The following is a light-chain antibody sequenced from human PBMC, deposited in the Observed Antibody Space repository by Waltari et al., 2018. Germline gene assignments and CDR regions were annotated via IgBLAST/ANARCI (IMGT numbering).Light chain of an antibody. J-gene: IGKJ1*01. CDR2: KAS. V-gene: IGKV1-5*03. Sequence: DIQMTQSPSTLSASVGDRVTVTCRASQSIKSWLAWYQQKPGKAPKPLIHKASTLESGVPSRFSGSESGTEFTLTISSLQPDDFATYYCQQYDSYSGTFGQGTKVEIK. CDR1: QSIKSW. CDR3: QQYDSYSGT.